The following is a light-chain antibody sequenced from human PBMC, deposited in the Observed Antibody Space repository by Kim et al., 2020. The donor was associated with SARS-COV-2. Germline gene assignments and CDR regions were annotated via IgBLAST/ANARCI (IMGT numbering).Light chain of an antibody. Sequence: DIQMTQSPSSLSASVGDRVTISCRASQSISNYLNWYQQKPGKAPQLLIYVASNLQSGVPSRFSGSGFGTDFTLTISSLQPEDFATYYCQQSYTTARFGGGTKVESK. CDR3: QQSYTTAR. CDR1: QSISNY. J-gene: IGKJ4*02. V-gene: IGKV1-39*01. CDR2: VAS.